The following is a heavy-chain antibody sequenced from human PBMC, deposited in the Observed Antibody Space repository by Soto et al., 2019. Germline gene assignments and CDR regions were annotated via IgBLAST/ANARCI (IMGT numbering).Heavy chain of an antibody. D-gene: IGHD5-18*01. CDR2: INVDGSAT. CDR1: GFTFSNFW. CDR3: ATLNSFGSDY. Sequence: PGGSLRLSCAASGFTFSNFWMHWVRQTAGKGLVWVSQINVDGSATLYADSVKGRFTISRDNAKNTVYLQMNSLRAEDTAVYYCATLNSFGSDYWGQGTLVTVSS. V-gene: IGHV3-74*01. J-gene: IGHJ4*02.